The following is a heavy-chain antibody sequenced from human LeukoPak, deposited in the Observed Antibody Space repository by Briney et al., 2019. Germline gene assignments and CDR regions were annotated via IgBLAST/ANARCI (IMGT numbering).Heavy chain of an antibody. Sequence: VASVKVSCKASGYTFTSYGISWVRQAPGQGLEWMGWISAYNGNTNYAQKLQGRVTVTTDTSTSTAYMELRSLRSDDTAVYYCARPYYDFWSGLYYFDYWGQGTLVTVSS. CDR1: GYTFTSYG. J-gene: IGHJ4*02. D-gene: IGHD3-3*01. CDR3: ARPYYDFWSGLYYFDY. CDR2: ISAYNGNT. V-gene: IGHV1-18*01.